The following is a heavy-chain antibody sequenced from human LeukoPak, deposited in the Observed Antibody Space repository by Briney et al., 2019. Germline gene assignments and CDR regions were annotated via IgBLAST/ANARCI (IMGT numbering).Heavy chain of an antibody. V-gene: IGHV3-23*01. CDR3: AKGVGSSGYYSWYYYYYMDV. Sequence: GGTLRLSCAASGFTFSSYGMSWVRQAPGKGLEWVSSISGSGGITYYADSVKGRFTISRDNSKNTLYLQMNSLRAEDTAVYYCAKGVGSSGYYSWYYYYYMDVWGKGITVTISS. CDR2: ISGSGGIT. CDR1: GFTFSSYG. D-gene: IGHD3-22*01. J-gene: IGHJ6*03.